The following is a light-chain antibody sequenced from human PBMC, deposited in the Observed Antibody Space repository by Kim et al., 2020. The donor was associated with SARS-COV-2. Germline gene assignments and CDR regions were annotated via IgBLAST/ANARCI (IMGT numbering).Light chain of an antibody. CDR1: SLSSYY. CDR3: NSRASNDNVV. V-gene: IGLV3-19*01. CDR2: GKN. J-gene: IGLJ2*01. Sequence: VALGQTVRITCQGDSLSSYYATGYQQKPGQAPILVIYGKNNRPSGIPDRYSGSSSGNPASLTITGTPAGDEADYYCNSRASNDNVVFGGGTQLTVL.